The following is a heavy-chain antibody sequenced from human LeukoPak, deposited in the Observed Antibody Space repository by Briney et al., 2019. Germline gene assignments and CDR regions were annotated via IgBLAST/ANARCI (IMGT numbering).Heavy chain of an antibody. J-gene: IGHJ3*02. Sequence: GESLKISCKGSGYSFTSYWVGWVRQMPGKGLEWMGIIYPGDSDTRYSPSFQGQVPISDDKSISTAYLQWSSLKASDTAMYYCATRNYGSSGYGAFDIWGQGTMVTVSS. D-gene: IGHD3-22*01. CDR2: IYPGDSDT. CDR3: ATRNYGSSGYGAFDI. V-gene: IGHV5-51*01. CDR1: GYSFTSYW.